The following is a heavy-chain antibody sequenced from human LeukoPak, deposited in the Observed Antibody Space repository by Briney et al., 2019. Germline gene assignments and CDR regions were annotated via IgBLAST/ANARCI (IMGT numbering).Heavy chain of an antibody. CDR3: AKDSVAGDGFWDFDY. Sequence: PGTSLRLSCAGSGFTFSSYAMSWVRQAPGKGLEWVSGITGGGGTIEYADSVKGRFTISRDNSKNTLYLQMNSLGAEDSAVYYCAKDSVAGDGFWDFDYWGQGTLVTVSS. D-gene: IGHD3/OR15-3a*01. J-gene: IGHJ4*02. V-gene: IGHV3-23*01. CDR2: ITGGGGTI. CDR1: GFTFSSYA.